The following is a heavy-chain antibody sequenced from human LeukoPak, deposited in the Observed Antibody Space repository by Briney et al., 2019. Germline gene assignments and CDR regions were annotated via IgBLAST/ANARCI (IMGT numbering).Heavy chain of an antibody. CDR2: IYTSGST. CDR3: ARETVANGRWFDP. V-gene: IGHV4-38-2*02. J-gene: IGHJ5*02. Sequence: SETLSLTCTVSGYSISSGYYWGWIRQPPGKGLEWIGRIYTSGSTNYNPSLKSRVTISVDTSKNQFSLKLSSVTAADTAVYYCARETVANGRWFDPWGQGTLVTVSS. CDR1: GYSISSGYY. D-gene: IGHD4-23*01.